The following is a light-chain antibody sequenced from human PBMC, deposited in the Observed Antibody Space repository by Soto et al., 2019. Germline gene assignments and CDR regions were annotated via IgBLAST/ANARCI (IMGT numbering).Light chain of an antibody. CDR3: NSYSDGPNLYL. J-gene: IGLJ1*01. Sequence: QSALTQPASVSGSPGQSITISCTGTSTDVGGYNYVSWYQQHPGKAPKLLISDVSNRPSGVSFRFSGSKSGNTASLTISGLQAEDEADYYCNSYSDGPNLYLFGTGTKVTVL. CDR1: STDVGGYNY. V-gene: IGLV2-14*01. CDR2: DVS.